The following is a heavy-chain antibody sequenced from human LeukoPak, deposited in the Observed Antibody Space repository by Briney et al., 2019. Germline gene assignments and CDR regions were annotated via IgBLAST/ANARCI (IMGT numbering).Heavy chain of an antibody. J-gene: IGHJ4*02. D-gene: IGHD2-2*01. CDR2: IYYSGST. CDR3: AGGYCSSTSCYVDY. V-gene: IGHV4-59*01. Sequence: SETLSLTCTVSGGSISSYCWSWIRQPPGKGLEWIGYIYYSGSTNYNPSLKSRVTISVDTSKNQFSLKLSSVTAADTAVYYCAGGYCSSTSCYVDYWGQGTLVTVSS. CDR1: GGSISSYC.